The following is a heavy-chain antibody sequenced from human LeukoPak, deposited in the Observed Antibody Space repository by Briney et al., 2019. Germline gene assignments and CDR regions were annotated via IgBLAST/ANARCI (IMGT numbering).Heavy chain of an antibody. CDR1: GFTFSSYG. CDR2: IWYDGSNK. V-gene: IGHV3-33*06. J-gene: IGHJ4*02. D-gene: IGHD3-22*01. CDR3: AKDLIDYYDSSGLDY. Sequence: GGSLRLSCAASGFTFSSYGMHWVRQAPGKGLEWVAVIWYDGSNKYYADSVKGRFTISRDNSKNTLYLQMNSLRAEDTAVYYCAKDLIDYYDSSGLDYWGQGTLVTVSS.